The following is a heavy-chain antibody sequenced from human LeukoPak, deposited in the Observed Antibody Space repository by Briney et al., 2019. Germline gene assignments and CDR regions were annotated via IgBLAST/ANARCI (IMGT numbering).Heavy chain of an antibody. D-gene: IGHD1-26*01. Sequence: SETLSLTCTVSGDSISSYNYFWGWIRQPPGKGLEWIGSIYYSGSTYYNPSLKSRVTISVDTSKNQFSLKLSSVTAADTAVYYCARVRVGAPFDYWGQGTLVTVSS. J-gene: IGHJ4*02. CDR3: ARVRVGAPFDY. CDR1: GDSISSYNYF. CDR2: IYYSGST. V-gene: IGHV4-39*01.